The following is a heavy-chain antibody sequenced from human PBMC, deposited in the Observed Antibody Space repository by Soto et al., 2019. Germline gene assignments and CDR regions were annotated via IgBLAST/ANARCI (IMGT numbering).Heavy chain of an antibody. CDR2: ISAFTDYT. V-gene: IGHV1-18*01. Sequence: QIQLVQSGAEVKKPGASVKVSCKASGYTFTDHGISWVRQAPGQGLEWVGWISAFTDYTDYAQKFRGRVPMTTDKSTNTAYMELRSLTSDDTAVCYCAKDRPRLTQQIVDVYWGQGTLVTVSS. J-gene: IGHJ4*02. D-gene: IGHD3-16*02. CDR1: GYTFTDHG. CDR3: AKDRPRLTQQIVDVY.